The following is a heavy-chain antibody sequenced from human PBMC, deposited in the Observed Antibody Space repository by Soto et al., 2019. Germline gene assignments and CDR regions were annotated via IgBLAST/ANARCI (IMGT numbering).Heavy chain of an antibody. V-gene: IGHV1-18*04. CDR2: INANNGNT. Sequence: GASVKVSCKASGYTFTGYYMHWVRQAPGQGLEWMGWINANNGNTNYAQKLQGRVTMTTDTSTSTAYMELRSLRSDDTAVYYCASGWFGEFVYYFDYWGQGTLVTVSS. J-gene: IGHJ4*02. CDR1: GYTFTGYY. CDR3: ASGWFGEFVYYFDY. D-gene: IGHD3-10*01.